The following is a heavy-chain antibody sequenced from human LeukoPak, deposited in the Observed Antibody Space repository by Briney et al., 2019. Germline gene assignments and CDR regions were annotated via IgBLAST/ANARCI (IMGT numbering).Heavy chain of an antibody. Sequence: PGGSLRLSCAASGFTFSSYSMNWVRQAPGKGLEWVSYISSSSSTIYYADSVKGRFTISRDNAKNSLYLQMNSLRAEDTAVYYCARERPYYYGSGSYYLDYWGQGTLVTVSS. V-gene: IGHV3-48*04. J-gene: IGHJ4*02. CDR2: ISSSSSTI. CDR3: ARERPYYYGSGSYYLDY. CDR1: GFTFSSYS. D-gene: IGHD3-10*01.